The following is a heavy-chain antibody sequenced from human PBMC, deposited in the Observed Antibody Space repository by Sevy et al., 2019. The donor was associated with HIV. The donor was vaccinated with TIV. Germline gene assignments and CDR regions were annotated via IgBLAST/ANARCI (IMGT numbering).Heavy chain of an antibody. CDR1: GFTFSSFG. Sequence: GGSLRLSCAASGFTFSSFGMHWVRQAPGKGLEWVAVIWFDGSNTYYADSVKGRFTISRDIAKNTLHLQMNSLGAEDTAVYYCARDLEFYDSGDYGPAFMPDFWGHGNLVTVS. CDR3: ARDLEFYDSGDYGPAFMPDF. V-gene: IGHV3-33*01. CDR2: IWFDGSNT. D-gene: IGHD4-17*01. J-gene: IGHJ4*01.